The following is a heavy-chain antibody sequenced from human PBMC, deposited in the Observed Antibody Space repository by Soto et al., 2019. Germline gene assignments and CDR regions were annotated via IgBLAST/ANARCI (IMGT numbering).Heavy chain of an antibody. D-gene: IGHD3-9*01. Sequence: SETLSLTCTLSGGSISSSSYYWGWIRQPPGKGLEWIGSIYYSGSTYYNPSLKSRVTISVDTSKNQFSLKLSSVTAADTAVYYCARVHYDILTGSDPSWFDPWGQGTLVTVSS. CDR3: ARVHYDILTGSDPSWFDP. J-gene: IGHJ5*02. CDR2: IYYSGST. V-gene: IGHV4-39*01. CDR1: GGSISSSSYY.